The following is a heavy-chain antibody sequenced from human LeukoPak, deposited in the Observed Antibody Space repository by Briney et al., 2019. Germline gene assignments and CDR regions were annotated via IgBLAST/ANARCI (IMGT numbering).Heavy chain of an antibody. V-gene: IGHV3-23*01. CDR1: GFTFSTYA. CDR3: AKHRRSTLVTAYFDS. D-gene: IGHD2-21*02. CDR2: ISGGGDST. J-gene: IGHJ4*02. Sequence: PGGSLRLSCAASGFTFSTYAMSWVRQAPGRGLEWVSAISGGGDSTYYTDSVKGRFTISRDNSKSTLYLQLNSLRVDDAAIYYCAKHRRSTLVTAYFDSWGQGTLVTVSS.